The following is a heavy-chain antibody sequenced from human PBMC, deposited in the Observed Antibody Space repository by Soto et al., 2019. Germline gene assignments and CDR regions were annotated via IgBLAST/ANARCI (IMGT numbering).Heavy chain of an antibody. CDR2: IKEDGSEK. V-gene: IGHV3-7*01. Sequence: GGSLRLSCAASGFTFSTYWMSWVRQAPGKGLEWVANIKEDGSEKYYVDSVEGRFTISRDNSKNSLYLQMTSLRAEDTALYYCARGWGYFDSSGFPYLYAMDVWGQGPTVTVSS. J-gene: IGHJ6*02. CDR3: ARGWGYFDSSGFPYLYAMDV. CDR1: GFTFSTYW. D-gene: IGHD3-22*01.